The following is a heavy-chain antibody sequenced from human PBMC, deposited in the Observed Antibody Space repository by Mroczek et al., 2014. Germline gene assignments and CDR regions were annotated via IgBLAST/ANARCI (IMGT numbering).Heavy chain of an antibody. D-gene: IGHD3-3*01. Sequence: QVQLVESGGGVVQPGRSLRLSCAASGFTFSSYGMHWVRQAPGKGLEWVAVISYDGSNKYYADSVKGRFTISRDNSKNTLYLQMNSLRAEDTAVYYCAKLSLRFLEWLLTAPEAFDIWGQGTMVTVSS. V-gene: IGHV3-30*18. CDR2: ISYDGSNK. J-gene: IGHJ3*02. CDR1: GFTFSSYG. CDR3: AKLSLRFLEWLLTAPEAFDI.